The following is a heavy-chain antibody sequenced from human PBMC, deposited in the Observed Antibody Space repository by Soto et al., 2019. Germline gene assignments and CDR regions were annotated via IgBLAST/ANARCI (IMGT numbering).Heavy chain of an antibody. Sequence: QVQLVQSGGGVVQPGGSLRLSCAASGFTFSTYGMHWVRQAPGKGLEWVAVIWYDGSKIYYADSVRGRFTISRDNSRNTVDLQMDSLRLEDTALYYCARWGTTGGLDVWGQGTLVSVSS. CDR3: ARWGTTGGLDV. CDR1: GFTFSTYG. D-gene: IGHD3-16*01. CDR2: IWYDGSKI. J-gene: IGHJ1*01. V-gene: IGHV3-33*01.